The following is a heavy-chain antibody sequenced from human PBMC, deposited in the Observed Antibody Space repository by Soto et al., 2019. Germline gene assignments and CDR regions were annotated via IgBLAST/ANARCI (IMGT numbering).Heavy chain of an antibody. V-gene: IGHV1-18*01. J-gene: IGHJ4*02. CDR3: ARLSGCGGGSCYLPDY. Sequence: QVQLVQSGPEVKKPGASVKVSCKASGYTFTSCGMGWVRQAPGQGLEWMAWISAYNGNTIYAQNLQGRVTMTTDTSTSTAYMELGSLRSDDTAMYYCARLSGCGGGSCYLPDYWGQGTLVSVSS. CDR1: GYTFTSCG. D-gene: IGHD2-15*01. CDR2: ISAYNGNT.